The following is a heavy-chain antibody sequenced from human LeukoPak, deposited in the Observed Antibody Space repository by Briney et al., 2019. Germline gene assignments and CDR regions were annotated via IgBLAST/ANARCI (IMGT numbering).Heavy chain of an antibody. J-gene: IGHJ4*02. Sequence: GGSLRLSCAASGFTFSSYAMSWVRQAPGKGLEWVSAISGSGGSTYHADSVKGRFTISRDNAKNSLYLQMNSLRDEDTAVYYCARGFWSGYSFDYWGQGTLVTVSS. CDR3: ARGFWSGYSFDY. D-gene: IGHD3-3*01. CDR2: ISGSGGST. V-gene: IGHV3-23*01. CDR1: GFTFSSYA.